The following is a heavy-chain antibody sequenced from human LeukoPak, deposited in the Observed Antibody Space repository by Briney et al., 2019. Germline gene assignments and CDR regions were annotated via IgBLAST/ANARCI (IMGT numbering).Heavy chain of an antibody. D-gene: IGHD3-22*01. CDR3: ARGPESDSSGYYYVVNFDY. CDR2: INHSGST. CDR1: GGSFSGYY. V-gene: IGHV4-34*01. J-gene: IGHJ4*02. Sequence: PSGTLSLTCAVYGGSFSGYYWSWIRQPPGKGLEWIGEINHSGSTNYNPSLKSRVTISVDTSKNQFSLKMSSVTAADTAVYYCARGPESDSSGYYYVVNFDYWGQGTLVTVSS.